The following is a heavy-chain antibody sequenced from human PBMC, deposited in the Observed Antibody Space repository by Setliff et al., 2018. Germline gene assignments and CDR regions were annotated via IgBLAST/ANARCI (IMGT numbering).Heavy chain of an antibody. Sequence: ASVKVSCKASGYTFTNYAMHWVRQAPGQRLEWLGWISGGNGNTKYSQKFQGRVTITRDTSASTGYMELSSLRSEDTAVYYCARLVRFCTEVVCQKLSGEEVWGQGTLVTVSS. CDR3: ARLVRFCTEVVCQKLSGEEV. CDR2: ISGGNGNT. V-gene: IGHV1-3*01. J-gene: IGHJ4*02. CDR1: GYTFTNYA. D-gene: IGHD2-8*02.